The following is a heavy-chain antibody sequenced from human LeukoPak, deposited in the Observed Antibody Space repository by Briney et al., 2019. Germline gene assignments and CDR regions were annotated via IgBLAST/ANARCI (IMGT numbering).Heavy chain of an antibody. J-gene: IGHJ5*02. CDR3: ARGVSKLLWFGELSWFDP. V-gene: IGHV1-8*01. CDR1: GYTFTSYD. Sequence: GASVKVSCKASGYTFTSYDINWVRQATGQGLEWMGWMNPNSGNTGYAQKFQGRVTMTRNTSIGTAYMELSSLRSEDTAVYYCARGVSKLLWFGELSWFDPWGQGTLVTVSS. CDR2: MNPNSGNT. D-gene: IGHD3-10*01.